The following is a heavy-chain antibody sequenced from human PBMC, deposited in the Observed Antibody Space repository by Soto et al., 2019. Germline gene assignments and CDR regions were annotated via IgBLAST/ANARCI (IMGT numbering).Heavy chain of an antibody. D-gene: IGHD3-22*01. V-gene: IGHV2-5*02. CDR3: ARFNVYYYDSSGYYYFDV. J-gene: IGHJ4*02. Sequence: SGPTLVNPTQTLTLTCTFSGFSLSTSGVGVGWIRQPPGKALEWLALIYWDDDKRYSPSLKSRLTITKDTSKNQVVLTMTNMDPVDTATYYCARFNVYYYDSSGYYYFDVRGQGTLVTGSS. CDR2: IYWDDDK. CDR1: GFSLSTSGVG.